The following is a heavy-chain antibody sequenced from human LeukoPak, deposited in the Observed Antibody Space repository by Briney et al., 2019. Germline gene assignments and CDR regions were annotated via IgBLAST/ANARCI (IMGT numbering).Heavy chain of an antibody. CDR2: ISWNGGNT. Sequence: GGSLRLSCAASGLKFDDYGMSWVRQAPGKGLEWVSGISWNGGNTGYADSVKGRFTISRDNAKNSLFLQVNSLRADDTAFYYCAREGIYCVNGVCYLDYWGQGTLVTVSS. D-gene: IGHD2-8*01. V-gene: IGHV3-20*04. J-gene: IGHJ4*02. CDR1: GLKFDDYG. CDR3: AREGIYCVNGVCYLDY.